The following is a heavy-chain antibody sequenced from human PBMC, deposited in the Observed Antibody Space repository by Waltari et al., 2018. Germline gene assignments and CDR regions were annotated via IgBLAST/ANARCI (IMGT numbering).Heavy chain of an antibody. CDR3: ARVNEHYGSGNWFDP. CDR1: GFTFSSYS. D-gene: IGHD3-10*01. CDR2: ISSSSSYI. V-gene: IGHV3-21*01. J-gene: IGHJ5*02. Sequence: EVQLVESGGGLVKPGGSLRLSCAASGFTFSSYSMTWVRQAPGKGLEWVSSISSSSSYIYYADSVKGRFTISRDNAKNSLYLQMNSLRAEDTAVYYCARVNEHYGSGNWFDPWGQGTLVTVSS.